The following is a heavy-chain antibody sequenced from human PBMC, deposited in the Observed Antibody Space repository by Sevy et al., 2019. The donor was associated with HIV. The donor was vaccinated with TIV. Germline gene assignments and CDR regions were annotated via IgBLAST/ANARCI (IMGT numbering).Heavy chain of an antibody. J-gene: IGHJ4*02. CDR3: ARGGGWELRASYFDY. D-gene: IGHD1-26*01. CDR1: GFTFSSYG. CDR2: ISYDGSNK. V-gene: IGHV3-30*03. Sequence: GGSLRLSCAASGFTFSSYGMHWVRQAPGKGLEWVAVISYDGSNKYYADSVKGRFTISRDNSKNTLYLQMNSLRAEDTTVYYCARGGGWELRASYFDYWGQGTLVTVSS.